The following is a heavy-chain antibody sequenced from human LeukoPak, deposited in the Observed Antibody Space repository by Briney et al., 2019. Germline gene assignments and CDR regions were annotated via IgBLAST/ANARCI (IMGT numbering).Heavy chain of an antibody. D-gene: IGHD6-13*01. CDR2: INHSGST. J-gene: IGHJ6*02. Sequence: SETLSLTCAVYGGSFSGYYWSWIRQPPGKGLEWIGEINHSGSTNYNPPLKSRVTISVDTSKNQFSLKLSSVTAADTAVYYCARVGGPLYSSSWYPAYYYYGMDVWGQGTTVTVSS. V-gene: IGHV4-34*01. CDR3: ARVGGPLYSSSWYPAYYYYGMDV. CDR1: GGSFSGYY.